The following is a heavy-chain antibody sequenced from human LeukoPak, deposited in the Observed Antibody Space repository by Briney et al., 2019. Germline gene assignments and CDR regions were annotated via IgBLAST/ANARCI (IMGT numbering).Heavy chain of an antibody. CDR3: TKYSGYDLEGY. J-gene: IGHJ4*02. CDR2: IRSKAYGGTT. D-gene: IGHD5-12*01. V-gene: IGHV3-49*04. Sequence: GGSLRLSCAASGFTFSRYGMHWVRQAPGKGLEWVGFIRSKAYGGTTEYAASVKGRFTISRDDSKSIAYLQMNSLKAEDTAVYYCTKYSGYDLEGYWGQGTLVTVSS. CDR1: GFTFSRYG.